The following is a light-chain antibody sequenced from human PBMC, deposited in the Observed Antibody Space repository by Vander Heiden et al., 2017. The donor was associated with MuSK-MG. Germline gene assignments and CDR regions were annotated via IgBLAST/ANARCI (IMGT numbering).Light chain of an antibody. CDR1: QSVSSD. V-gene: IGKV3-15*01. Sequence: EIVMTQSPATLSVSPGERATLSCRARQSVSSDLAWYQQKPGQAPRLLIYGASTRATGIPARFSGSGYGTEFTLTISSLQSEDFAVYYCQQYNNGPPGTYTFGQGTKLEI. J-gene: IGKJ2*01. CDR3: QQYNNGPPGTYT. CDR2: GAS.